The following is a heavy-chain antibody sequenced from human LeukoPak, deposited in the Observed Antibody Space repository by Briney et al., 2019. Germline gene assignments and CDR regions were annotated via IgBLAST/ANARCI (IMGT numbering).Heavy chain of an antibody. J-gene: IGHJ4*02. CDR3: GTIFDH. CDR2: IDIDGTGT. V-gene: IGHV3-74*01. CDR1: GFTFTNYW. Sequence: GGSLRLSCAASGFTFTNYWMHWVRQAPGKGLVWVSRIDIDGTGTSYADSVKGRFTISRDNAKNTVSLQMNSLKAEDTAVYYCGTIFDHWGPGILVTVSS.